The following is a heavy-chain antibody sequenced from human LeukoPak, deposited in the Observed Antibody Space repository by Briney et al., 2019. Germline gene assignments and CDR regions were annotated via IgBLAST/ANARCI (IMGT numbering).Heavy chain of an antibody. Sequence: SESLSLTCAVSGASISGSGYYWGWIRQPPGKGLEWIGNIYYSGSTYYNASLQSRVTISIDMSKNEFSLRLNSVTAADTAMYYCAKSGGYGLIDYWGQGTLVTVSS. D-gene: IGHD1-26*01. CDR1: GASISGSGYY. CDR3: AKSGGYGLIDY. V-gene: IGHV4-39*01. CDR2: IYYSGST. J-gene: IGHJ4*02.